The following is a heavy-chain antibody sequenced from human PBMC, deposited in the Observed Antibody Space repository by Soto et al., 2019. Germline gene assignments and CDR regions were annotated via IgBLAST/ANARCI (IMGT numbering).Heavy chain of an antibody. V-gene: IGHV3-23*01. Sequence: QLLESGGGLVQPGGSLRLSCAASGFRFSTYAISWVRQAPGKGLEWVSGLFGGGDGISYADSVKGRFTISRDNSNNMLYLEMHSLRAGDTAVYYCATDGQPDGRGPFDHWGQGPLVTVSS. D-gene: IGHD1-26*01. CDR3: ATDGQPDGRGPFDH. J-gene: IGHJ4*02. CDR2: LFGGGDGI. CDR1: GFRFSTYA.